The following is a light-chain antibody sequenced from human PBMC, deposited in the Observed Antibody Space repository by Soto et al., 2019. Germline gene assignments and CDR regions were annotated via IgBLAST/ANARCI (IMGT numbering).Light chain of an antibody. CDR3: SSYTTSSTLLYV. CDR1: SSDVGGYNY. V-gene: IGLV2-14*01. Sequence: QSALTQPASVSGSPGQSVTISCTGTSSDVGGYNYVSWYQQHPGKAPKLMIYAVSNRPSGVSNRFSGSKSGNTASLTISGLKAEDEADYYCSSYTTSSTLLYVFGTGTKVTVL. CDR2: AVS. J-gene: IGLJ1*01.